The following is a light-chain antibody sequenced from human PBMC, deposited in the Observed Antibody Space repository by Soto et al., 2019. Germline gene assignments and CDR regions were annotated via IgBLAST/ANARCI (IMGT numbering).Light chain of an antibody. V-gene: IGLV2-14*03. J-gene: IGLJ1*01. Sequence: QSALTQPASVSGSPGQSITASCTGTSSDVGGYNSVSWYQQHPGKPPKLIIYEVSNRPSGVSDRFSGSKSGNTASLTISGLQAEDEADYYCSSYTSTSSYVFATGTKVTVL. CDR3: SSYTSTSSYV. CDR2: EVS. CDR1: SSDVGGYNS.